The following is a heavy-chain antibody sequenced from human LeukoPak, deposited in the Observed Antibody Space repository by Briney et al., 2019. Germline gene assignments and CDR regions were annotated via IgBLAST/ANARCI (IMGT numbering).Heavy chain of an antibody. CDR2: MNPNSGNT. D-gene: IGHD1-7*01. Sequence: ASVKVSCKASGYTFTSYDINWVRQATGQGLEWMGRMNPNSGNTGYAQKFQGRVTITRNTSISTAYMELSSLRSEDTAVYYCTRGLTGTTSNYWGQGTPVTVSS. CDR3: TRGLTGTTSNY. V-gene: IGHV1-8*03. CDR1: GYTFTSYD. J-gene: IGHJ4*02.